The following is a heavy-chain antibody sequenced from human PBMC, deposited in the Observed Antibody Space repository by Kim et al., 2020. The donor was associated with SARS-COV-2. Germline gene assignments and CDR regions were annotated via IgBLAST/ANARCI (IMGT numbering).Heavy chain of an antibody. V-gene: IGHV4-39*07. CDR2: IYYSGST. CDR1: GGSISSSSYY. Sequence: SETLSLTCTVSGGSISSSSYYWGWIRQPPGKGLVWIGCIYYSGSTYYNPSLKSRVTISVDTSKNQFSLKLSSVTAADTAVYYCARDDGSGSLDYWGQGTLVTVSS. J-gene: IGHJ4*02. D-gene: IGHD3-10*01. CDR3: ARDDGSGSLDY.